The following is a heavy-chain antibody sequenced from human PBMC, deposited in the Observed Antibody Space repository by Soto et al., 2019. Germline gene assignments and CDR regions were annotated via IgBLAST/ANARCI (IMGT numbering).Heavy chain of an antibody. V-gene: IGHV4-4*07. CDR1: GGSITSYY. D-gene: IGHD3-22*01. CDR2: IYTSGST. Sequence: PSETLSLTCPVSGGSITSYYWGWIRQPAGKGLEWIGRIYTSGSTNYNPSPKSRVTMSLDTSKNRFSLKLSSVTAADTALYYCARVHYDSSGDNAAFDIWGQGTMFTVSS. J-gene: IGHJ3*02. CDR3: ARVHYDSSGDNAAFDI.